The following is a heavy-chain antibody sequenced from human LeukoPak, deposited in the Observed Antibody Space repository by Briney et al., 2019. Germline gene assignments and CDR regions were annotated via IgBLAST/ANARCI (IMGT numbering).Heavy chain of an antibody. J-gene: IGHJ1*01. Sequence: GASVKVSCKASGYTFTSYGISWVRQAPGQGLEWMGWISAYNGNTNYAQKLQGRVTMTTDTSTSTAYMELRSLRSDDTVVYYCARDSFQWLVREYFQHWGQGTLVTVSS. CDR1: GYTFTSYG. V-gene: IGHV1-18*01. D-gene: IGHD6-19*01. CDR2: ISAYNGNT. CDR3: ARDSFQWLVREYFQH.